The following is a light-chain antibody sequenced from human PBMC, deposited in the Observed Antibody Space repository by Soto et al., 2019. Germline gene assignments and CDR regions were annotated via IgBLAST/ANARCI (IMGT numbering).Light chain of an antibody. CDR1: QVIGSRY. Sequence: EIGMTQSPGTLSLSPGERATISCRASQVIGSRYLAWYHQKSGQAPRLLIYGASSRATGIPDRFSGSGSGTDFTLTISRLEPDDFGVYYCQQFGSSIPHTFGQGTKLEIK. V-gene: IGKV3-20*01. J-gene: IGKJ2*01. CDR3: QQFGSSIPHT. CDR2: GAS.